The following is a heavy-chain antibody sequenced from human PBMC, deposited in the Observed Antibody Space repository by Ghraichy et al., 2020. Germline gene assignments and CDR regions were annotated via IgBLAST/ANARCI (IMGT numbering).Heavy chain of an antibody. V-gene: IGHV3-30*18. CDR2: ISYDGSNK. J-gene: IGHJ4*02. Sequence: GGSLRLSCAASGFTFSNYGMHWVRQAPGKGLEWVAVISYDGSNKFYADSAKGRFTISRDNSKNTLYLQVNSLTTEDTAFYYCAKEWGSSSPYFDSWGQGTLVTVSS. D-gene: IGHD6-13*01. CDR3: AKEWGSSSPYFDS. CDR1: GFTFSNYG.